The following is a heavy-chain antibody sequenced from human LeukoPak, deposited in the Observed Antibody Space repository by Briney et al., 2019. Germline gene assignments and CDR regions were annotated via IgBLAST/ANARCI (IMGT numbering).Heavy chain of an antibody. Sequence: GGSLRLSCAASGFTFSSYEMNWVRQAPGKGLEWVSSISRSGSTKYYADSVKGRFTISRDNAKNSLFLQMNSLRAEDTAVYYCASEGPYEVGATSWGQGTLVTVSS. D-gene: IGHD1-26*01. CDR1: GFTFSSYE. J-gene: IGHJ5*02. CDR3: ASEGPYEVGATS. V-gene: IGHV3-48*03. CDR2: ISRSGSTK.